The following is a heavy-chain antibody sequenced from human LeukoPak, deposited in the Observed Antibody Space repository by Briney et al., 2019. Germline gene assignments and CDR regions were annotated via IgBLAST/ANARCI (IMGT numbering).Heavy chain of an antibody. J-gene: IGHJ4*02. V-gene: IGHV4-59*01. Sequence: SETLSLTCTVSGGSISSYYWSWIRQPPGKGLEWIGYIYYSGSTNYNPSLKSRVTISVDTSKNQFPLKLSSVTAADTAVYYCARDFHDYGDYVHFDYWGQGTLVTVSS. CDR3: ARDFHDYGDYVHFDY. CDR2: IYYSGST. CDR1: GGSISSYY. D-gene: IGHD4-17*01.